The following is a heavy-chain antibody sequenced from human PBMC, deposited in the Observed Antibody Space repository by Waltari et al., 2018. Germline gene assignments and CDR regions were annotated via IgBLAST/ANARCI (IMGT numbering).Heavy chain of an antibody. J-gene: IGHJ4*02. CDR2: IYTSGST. CDR3: AREYYDSSGSEIDY. D-gene: IGHD3-22*01. CDR1: GGSISSGSSY. V-gene: IGHV4-61*02. Sequence: QVQLQESGPGLVKPSQTLSLTCTVSGGSISSGSSYWSWIRQPAGKGLEWIGRIYTSGSTNYNPSLKSRVTISVDTSKNQFSLKLSSVTAADTAVYYCAREYYDSSGSEIDYWGQGTLVTVSS.